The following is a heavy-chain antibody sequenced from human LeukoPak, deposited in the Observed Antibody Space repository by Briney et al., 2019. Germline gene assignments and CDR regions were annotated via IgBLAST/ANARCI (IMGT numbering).Heavy chain of an antibody. CDR1: GYTLIELS. CDR3: ATPYPGMDWFDP. V-gene: IGHV1-24*01. D-gene: IGHD2-21*01. J-gene: IGHJ5*02. Sequence: ASVKVSCKVSGYTLIELSMHWVRQAPGKGLEWMGGFDPKDGETIYAQKFQGRVTMTEDTSTDTAYMELSSLRSEDTAVYYCATPYPGMDWFDPWGQGTLVTVSS. CDR2: FDPKDGET.